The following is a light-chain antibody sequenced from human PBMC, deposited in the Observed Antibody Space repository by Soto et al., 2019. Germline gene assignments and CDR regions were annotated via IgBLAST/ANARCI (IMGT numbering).Light chain of an antibody. J-gene: IGLJ2*01. CDR2: EVS. Sequence: QSALTQPASESGSPGQSITISCTGTSSDIGSYNLVSWYQQYPGKVPKLLISEVSKRPSGVSNRFSGSKSGNTASLTISGIQTEDEADYYCCSHAGSSVVFGGGTKLTVL. CDR1: SSDIGSYNL. CDR3: CSHAGSSVV. V-gene: IGLV2-23*02.